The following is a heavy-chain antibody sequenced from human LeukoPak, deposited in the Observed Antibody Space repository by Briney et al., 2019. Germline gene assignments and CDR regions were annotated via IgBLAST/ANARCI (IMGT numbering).Heavy chain of an antibody. CDR3: ARLAAGIAVAVHPFDT. V-gene: IGHV4-39*02. CDR1: GGSISSSSYY. J-gene: IGHJ3*02. Sequence: KPSETLSLTCTVSGGSISSSSYYWGWIRQPPGKGLEWIASIYYSGSTYYNPSLKSRVIISVDTSKNHFSLKLSSVTAADTAVFFCARLAAGIAVAVHPFDTWGQGTLVTVSS. D-gene: IGHD6-19*01. CDR2: IYYSGST.